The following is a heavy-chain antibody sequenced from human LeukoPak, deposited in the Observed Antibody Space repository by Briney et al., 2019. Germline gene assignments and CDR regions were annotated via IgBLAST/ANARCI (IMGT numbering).Heavy chain of an antibody. CDR1: GFTFSSYE. Sequence: PGGSLRLSCAASGFTFSSYEMNWVRQAPGKGLEWVSAISGSGGSTYYADSVKGRFTISRDNSKKTLYLQMNSLRAEDTAIYYCAKARLVVTAMDYWGQGTLVTVSS. J-gene: IGHJ4*02. V-gene: IGHV3-23*01. D-gene: IGHD2-21*02. CDR2: ISGSGGST. CDR3: AKARLVVTAMDY.